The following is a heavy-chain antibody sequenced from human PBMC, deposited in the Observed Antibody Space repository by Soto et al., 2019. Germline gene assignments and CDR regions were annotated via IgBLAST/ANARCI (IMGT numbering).Heavy chain of an antibody. CDR1: GGSLSSHY. D-gene: IGHD3-3*01. Sequence: QVQLQQSGPGLVKPSETLSLTCTVTGGSLSSHYWNWIRQSPGKGLEWIGDVYYSGSPNYNPSLKSRVTISVDTSKNQVSLKLRSVTAADTAMYFCATAKRALLEAIRNSAFDIWGQGTMVTVSS. V-gene: IGHV4-59*11. CDR2: VYYSGSP. J-gene: IGHJ3*02. CDR3: ATAKRALLEAIRNSAFDI.